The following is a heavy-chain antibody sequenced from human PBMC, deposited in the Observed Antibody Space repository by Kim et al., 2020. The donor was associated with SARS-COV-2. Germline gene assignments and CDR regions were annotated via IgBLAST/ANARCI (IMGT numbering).Heavy chain of an antibody. CDR1: GGSFSGYY. CDR2: INHSGST. D-gene: IGHD2-15*01. CDR3: ARGPHCSGGSCYNRYFDY. J-gene: IGHJ4*01. Sequence: SETLSLTCAVYGGSFSGYYWSWIRQPPGKGLEWIGEINHSGSTNYNPSLKSRVTISVDTSKNQFSLKLSSVTAADTAVYYCARGPHCSGGSCYNRYFDY. V-gene: IGHV4-34*01.